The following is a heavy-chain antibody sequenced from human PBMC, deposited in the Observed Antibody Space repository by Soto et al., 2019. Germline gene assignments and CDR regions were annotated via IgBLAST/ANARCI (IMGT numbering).Heavy chain of an antibody. V-gene: IGHV4-4*02. J-gene: IGHJ4*02. Sequence: QVQLQESGPGLVKPSGTLSLTCAVSGASISSSNWWSWVRQPPGKGLEWIGEIDRSGTTHYNPSLKSRVTISVDKSNSQFSLNLNSVTAADTAIYYCAADPMDDYTAFNYWGQGTLVTVSS. D-gene: IGHD4-4*01. CDR2: IDRSGTT. CDR3: AADPMDDYTAFNY. CDR1: GASISSSNW.